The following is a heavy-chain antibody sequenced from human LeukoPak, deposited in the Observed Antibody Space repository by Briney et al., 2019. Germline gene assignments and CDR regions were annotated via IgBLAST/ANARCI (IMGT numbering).Heavy chain of an antibody. CDR1: GYTFTGYY. CDR2: INPNSGAT. CDR3: ARDNRDSGYDHFDY. J-gene: IGHJ4*02. V-gene: IGHV1-2*02. Sequence: ASVKVSCKASGYTFTGYYMHWVRQAPGQGLEWMGWINPNSGATNYAQKFQGRVTMTRDTSISTAYMELSRLRSDDTAVYYCARDNRDSGYDHFDYWGQGTLVTVSS. D-gene: IGHD5-12*01.